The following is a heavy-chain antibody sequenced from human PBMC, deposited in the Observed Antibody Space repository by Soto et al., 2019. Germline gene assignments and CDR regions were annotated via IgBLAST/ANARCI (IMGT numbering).Heavy chain of an antibody. CDR2: ISSSSSTI. J-gene: IGHJ6*02. Sequence: GGSLRLSCAASGFTFSSYSMNWVRQAPGKGLEWVSYISSSSSTIYYADSVKGRFTISRDNAKNSLYLQMNSLRDEDTAVYYCARSRTGTTYGGMDVWGQGTTVTSP. CDR1: GFTFSSYS. V-gene: IGHV3-48*02. D-gene: IGHD1-7*01. CDR3: ARSRTGTTYGGMDV.